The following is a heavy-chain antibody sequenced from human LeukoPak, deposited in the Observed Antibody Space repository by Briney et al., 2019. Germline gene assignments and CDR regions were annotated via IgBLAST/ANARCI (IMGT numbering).Heavy chain of an antibody. CDR3: ARGFRYSSGPSGY. J-gene: IGHJ4*02. Sequence: SETLSLTCAVYGGSFSGYYWSWIRQPPGKGLEWIGEINHSGSTNYNPSFKSRVTISVDTSKNQFSLKLSSVTAADTAVYYCARGFRYSSGPSGYWGQGTLVTVSS. V-gene: IGHV4-34*01. CDR1: GGSFSGYY. CDR2: INHSGST. D-gene: IGHD6-19*01.